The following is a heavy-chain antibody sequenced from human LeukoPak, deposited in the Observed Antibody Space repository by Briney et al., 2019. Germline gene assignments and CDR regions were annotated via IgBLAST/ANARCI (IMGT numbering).Heavy chain of an antibody. Sequence: QPGGSLRLSCAASGFTFSNAWMSWVRQAPGKGLEWVAVISYDGRNAYYTNSVKGRFTISRDNSKNTLYLQMNSLTTEDTAIYYCAKDRSRYCTDDVCYSFDYWGQGTLVTVSS. V-gene: IGHV3-30*18. CDR2: ISYDGRNA. CDR1: GFTFSNAW. CDR3: AKDRSRYCTDDVCYSFDY. J-gene: IGHJ4*02. D-gene: IGHD2-8*01.